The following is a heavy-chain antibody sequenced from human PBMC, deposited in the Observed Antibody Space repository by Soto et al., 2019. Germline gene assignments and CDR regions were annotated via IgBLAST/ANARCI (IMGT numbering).Heavy chain of an antibody. J-gene: IGHJ4*02. Sequence: SVKVSCTASGGTFSSYAISWVRQAPGQGLEWMGGIIPIFGTANYAQKFQGRVTITADESTSTAYMELSSLRSEDTAVYYCVREDSISSGWYEGYWGQGTLVTVSS. V-gene: IGHV1-69*13. D-gene: IGHD6-19*01. CDR2: IIPIFGTA. CDR1: GGTFSSYA. CDR3: VREDSISSGWYEGY.